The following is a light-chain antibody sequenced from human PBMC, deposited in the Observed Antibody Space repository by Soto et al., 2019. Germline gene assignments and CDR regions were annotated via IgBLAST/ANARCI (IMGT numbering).Light chain of an antibody. CDR2: SNN. CDR1: SSNIGSNT. CDR3: AIWEDSLDGPV. V-gene: IGLV1-44*01. J-gene: IGLJ2*01. Sequence: QSVLTQPTSASGTPGQRVTTSCSGSSSNIGSNTVNWYQQLPGTAPKLLIFSNNQRPSGVPDRFSGSKSGTSASLAISGHQSEYEADYYCAIWEDSLDGPVFGGGTKLTVL.